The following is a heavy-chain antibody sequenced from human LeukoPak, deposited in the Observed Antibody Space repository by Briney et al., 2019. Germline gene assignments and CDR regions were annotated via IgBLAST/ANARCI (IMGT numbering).Heavy chain of an antibody. CDR3: AKGRLGIMYYFDY. V-gene: IGHV3-23*01. CDR2: ITGSGGDT. D-gene: IGHD7-27*01. J-gene: IGHJ4*02. Sequence: PGGFLRLSCAASGFTFSNYAMSWVRQAPGKGLEWVSTITGSGGDTYYADSVKGRFTISRDNSRNTVYLQANSLRAEDAAMYYCAKGRLGIMYYFDYWGQGTLVTVSS. CDR1: GFTFSNYA.